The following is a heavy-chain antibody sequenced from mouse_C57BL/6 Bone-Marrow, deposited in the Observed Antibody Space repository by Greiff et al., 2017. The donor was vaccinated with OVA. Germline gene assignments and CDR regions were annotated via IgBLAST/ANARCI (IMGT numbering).Heavy chain of an antibody. D-gene: IGHD1-1*01. J-gene: IGHJ2*01. CDR1: GYTFTNYW. Sequence: VKLQESGAELVRPGTSVKMSCKASGYTFTNYWIGWAKQRPGHGLEWIGDIYPGGGYTNYNEKFKGKATLTADKSSSTAYMQFSSLTSEDSAIYYCARCGTTVVFDYWGQGTTLTVSS. CDR2: IYPGGGYT. CDR3: ARCGTTVVFDY. V-gene: IGHV1-63*01.